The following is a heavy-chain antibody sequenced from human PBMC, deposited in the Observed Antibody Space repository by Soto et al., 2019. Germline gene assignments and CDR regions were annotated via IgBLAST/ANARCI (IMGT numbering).Heavy chain of an antibody. CDR1: GFPFTSSA. Sequence: ASVKVSCKASGFPFTSSAVQWVRQARGQRLEWIGWIVVGSGNTNYAQKFQERVTITRDMSTSTAYMELSSLRSEDTAVYYCAADRGHYYDSSGYYYIPYYFDYWGQGTLVTVSS. CDR3: AADRGHYYDSSGYYYIPYYFDY. V-gene: IGHV1-58*01. D-gene: IGHD3-22*01. CDR2: IVVGSGNT. J-gene: IGHJ4*02.